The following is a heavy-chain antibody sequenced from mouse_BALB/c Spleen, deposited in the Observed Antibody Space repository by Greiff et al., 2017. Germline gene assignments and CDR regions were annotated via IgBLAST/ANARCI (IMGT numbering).Heavy chain of an antibody. CDR2: ISTYYGDA. J-gene: IGHJ2*01. V-gene: IGHV1S137*01. CDR3: ARWRSYYFDY. Sequence: VQLQQSGAELVRPGVSVKISCKGSGYTFTDYAMHWVKQSHAKSLEWIGVISTYYGDASYNQKFKGKSTMTVDKSSSTAFIELARLTSEDAAIYYYARWRSYYFDYWGQGTTLTVSA. CDR1: GYTFTDYA.